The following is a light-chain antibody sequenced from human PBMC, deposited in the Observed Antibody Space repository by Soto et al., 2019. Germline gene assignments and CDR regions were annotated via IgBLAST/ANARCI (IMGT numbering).Light chain of an antibody. CDR1: QSVSNNY. CDR2: GAS. V-gene: IGKV3-20*01. CDR3: QQYNNWPPRYT. Sequence: EIVLTQSPGTLSLSPGERATLSCRASQSVSNNYLAWYQQKPGQAPRLLIYGASNRATGIPDRFSGSGSGTDFTLTISRLEPEDFAVYYCQQYNNWPPRYTFGQGTKVDIK. J-gene: IGKJ2*01.